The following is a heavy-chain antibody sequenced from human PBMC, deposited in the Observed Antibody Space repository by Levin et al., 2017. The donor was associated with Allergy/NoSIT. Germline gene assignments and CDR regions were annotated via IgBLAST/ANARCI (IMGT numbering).Heavy chain of an antibody. CDR2: IKKDGSEK. D-gene: IGHD6-13*01. J-gene: IGHJ3*02. Sequence: GGSLRLSCAASAFTFSAYWMSWVRQAPGKGPEWVANIKKDGSEKYYVDSVKGRFTISRDNAKNSLYLQMNSLRVDDTALYYCVKYGGAAGTSFDIWGQGTMVTVSS. V-gene: IGHV3-7*01. CDR3: VKYGGAAGTSFDI. CDR1: AFTFSAYW.